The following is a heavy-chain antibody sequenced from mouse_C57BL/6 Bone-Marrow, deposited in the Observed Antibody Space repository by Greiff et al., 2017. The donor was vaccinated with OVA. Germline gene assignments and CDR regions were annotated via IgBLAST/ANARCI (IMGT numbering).Heavy chain of an antibody. CDR3: ARVNWGVDY. D-gene: IGHD4-1*02. V-gene: IGHV5-16*01. J-gene: IGHJ2*01. CDR2: INYDGSST. CDR1: GFTFSDYY. Sequence: DVKLVESEGGLVQPGSSMKLSCTASGFTFSDYYMAWVRQVPEKGLEWVANINYDGSSTYYLDSLKSRFIISRDNAKNILYLQMSSLKSEDTATYYCARVNWGVDYWGQGTTLTVSS.